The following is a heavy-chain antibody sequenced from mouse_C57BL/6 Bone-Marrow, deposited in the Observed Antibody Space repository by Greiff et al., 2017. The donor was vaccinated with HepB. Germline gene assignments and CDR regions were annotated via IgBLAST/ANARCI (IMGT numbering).Heavy chain of an antibody. D-gene: IGHD2-4*01. Sequence: QVQLQQPGAELVKPGASVKLSCKASGYTFTSYWMHWVKQRPGQGLEWIGMIHPNSGSTNYNEKFKSKATLTVDKSSSTAYMQLSSLTSEDSAVYYGARDGGLRRGFDYWGQGTTLTVSA. V-gene: IGHV1-64*01. CDR3: ARDGGLRRGFDY. CDR2: IHPNSGST. CDR1: GYTFTSYW. J-gene: IGHJ2*01.